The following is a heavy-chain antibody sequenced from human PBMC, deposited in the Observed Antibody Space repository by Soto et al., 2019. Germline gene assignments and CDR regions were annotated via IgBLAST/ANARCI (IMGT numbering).Heavy chain of an antibody. J-gene: IGHJ4*02. V-gene: IGHV3-49*03. D-gene: IGHD6-19*01. CDR3: TRDQFHKWLVGLDS. CDR2: IRSKAYGGTA. CDR1: GFTFGDYG. Sequence: EVQLVESGGGLVQPGRSLRLSCTTSGFTFGDYGMSWFRQAPGKGLEWVGFIRSKAYGGTADYGASVKGRFTISRDDSKSIAYLQMNSLKTEDTAVYYCTRDQFHKWLVGLDSWGQGTLVTVSS.